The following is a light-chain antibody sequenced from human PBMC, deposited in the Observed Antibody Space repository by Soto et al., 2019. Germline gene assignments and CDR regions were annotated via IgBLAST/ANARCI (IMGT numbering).Light chain of an antibody. CDR1: SSNIGAGYD. CDR2: GNN. V-gene: IGLV1-40*01. CDR3: QSYDISLSGVV. Sequence: QAVLTQPPSVSGAPGQRVNFSCTGSSSNIGAGYDVHWYHQLPGAAPKLIIYGNNNRPSGVPDRFSGSKSGTSASLAITGLQAEDEADYYCQSYDISLSGVVFGGGTQLTVL. J-gene: IGLJ7*01.